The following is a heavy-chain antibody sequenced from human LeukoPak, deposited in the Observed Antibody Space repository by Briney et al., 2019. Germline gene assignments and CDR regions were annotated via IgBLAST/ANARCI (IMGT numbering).Heavy chain of an antibody. CDR2: IRSKAYGGTT. D-gene: IGHD3-16*01. CDR1: GFTFGDYA. Sequence: GRSLSLSCTASGFTFGDYAMSWFRQAPGKGLEWVGFIRSKAYGGTTEYAASVKGRFTISRDDSKSIAYLQMNSLKTEDTAVYYCTRSNQPFRGDYWGQGTLVTVSS. V-gene: IGHV3-49*03. CDR3: TRSNQPFRGDY. J-gene: IGHJ4*02.